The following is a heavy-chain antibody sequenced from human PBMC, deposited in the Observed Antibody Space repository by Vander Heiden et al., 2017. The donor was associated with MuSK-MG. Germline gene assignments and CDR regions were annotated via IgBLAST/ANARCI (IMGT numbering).Heavy chain of an antibody. J-gene: IGHJ4*02. V-gene: IGHV3-30*02. CDR3: AKALYSTVINSQPDDY. CDR1: GFTFSSYG. CDR2: IRYDGSNK. Sequence: QVQLVESGGGVVQPGGSLRLSCAASGFTFSSYGMHWVRQAPGKGLEWVAFIRYDGSNKYYADSVKGRFTISRDNSKNTLYLQMNSLRAEDTAVYYCAKALYSTVINSQPDDYWGQGTLVTVSS. D-gene: IGHD4-4*01.